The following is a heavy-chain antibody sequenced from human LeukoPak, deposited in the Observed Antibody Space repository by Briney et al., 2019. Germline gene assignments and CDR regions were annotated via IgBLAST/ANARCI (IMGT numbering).Heavy chain of an antibody. J-gene: IGHJ4*02. CDR1: GGSFSGYY. CDR3: ARETGDHHYFDY. V-gene: IGHV4-59*01. Sequence: SETLSLTCAVYGGSFSGYYWSWIRQPPGKGLEWIGYIYYSGSTNYNPSLKSRVTISVDTSKNQFSLKLSSVTAADTAVYYCARETGDHHYFDYWGQGTLVTVSS. CDR2: IYYSGST. D-gene: IGHD7-27*01.